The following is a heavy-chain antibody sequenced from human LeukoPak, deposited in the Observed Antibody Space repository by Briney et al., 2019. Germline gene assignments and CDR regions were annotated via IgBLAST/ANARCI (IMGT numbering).Heavy chain of an antibody. CDR3: ARANSGSHSYFQH. J-gene: IGHJ1*01. CDR2: IWYDGSKK. V-gene: IGHV3-33*01. D-gene: IGHD1-26*01. CDR1: GFSFSDHG. Sequence: PGTSLRLSCAASGFSFSDHGMHWVRQAPGKGLEWVAVIWYDGSKKYFADSVKGRFTISRDDSKNTLYPQMDSLRAEDTAVYYCARANSGSHSYFQHWGQGTLVTVSS.